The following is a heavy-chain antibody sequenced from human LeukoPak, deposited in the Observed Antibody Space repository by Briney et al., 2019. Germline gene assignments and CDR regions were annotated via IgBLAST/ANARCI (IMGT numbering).Heavy chain of an antibody. J-gene: IGHJ3*02. CDR1: GFTFSSYW. CDR3: ARDQTGLLYDSSGYGLWAFDI. V-gene: IGHV3-7*01. Sequence: GGSLRLSCAASGFTFSSYWMSWVRQAPGKGLEWVANIKQDGSERYYVDSVKGRFTISRDNAKNSLYLQMNSLRAEDTAVYYCARDQTGLLYDSSGYGLWAFDIWGQGTMVTVSS. D-gene: IGHD3-22*01. CDR2: IKQDGSER.